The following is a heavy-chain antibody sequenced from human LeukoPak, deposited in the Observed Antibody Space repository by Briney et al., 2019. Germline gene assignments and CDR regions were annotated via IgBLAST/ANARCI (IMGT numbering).Heavy chain of an antibody. V-gene: IGHV1-18*01. CDR3: ARESLGPDYYDSKKTVGDAFDI. J-gene: IGHJ3*02. CDR1: GYTFTSYG. Sequence: ASVNVSCKASGYTFTSYGMSWVRQAPGQGLEWMGWISSYNGNTNYAQKLQGRVNMTTDTSTSTAYMELRSLRSDDTAVYYCARESLGPDYYDSKKTVGDAFDIWGQGTMVTVSS. CDR2: ISSYNGNT. D-gene: IGHD3-22*01.